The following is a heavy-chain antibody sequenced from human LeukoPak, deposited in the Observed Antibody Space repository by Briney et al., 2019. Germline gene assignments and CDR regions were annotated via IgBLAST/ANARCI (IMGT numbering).Heavy chain of an antibody. CDR2: IYYSGST. J-gene: IGHJ5*02. CDR3: ARGIVVVPAAHNWFDP. D-gene: IGHD2-2*01. Sequence: SETLSLTCTVPGGSISSYYWSWIRQPPGKGLEWIGYIYYSGSTNYNPSLKSRVTISVDTSKNQFSLKLSSVTAADTAVYYCARGIVVVPAAHNWFDPWGQGTLVTVSS. V-gene: IGHV4-59*01. CDR1: GGSISSYY.